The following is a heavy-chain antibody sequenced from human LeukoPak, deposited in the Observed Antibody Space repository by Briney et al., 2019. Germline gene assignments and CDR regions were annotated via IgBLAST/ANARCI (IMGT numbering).Heavy chain of an antibody. V-gene: IGHV3-33*01. CDR1: GLTFSSYG. Sequence: GGSLRLSCAASGLTFSSYGMHWVRQAPGKGLEGVAVIWYDGSNKYYADSVKGRFTISRDNSKNTLYLQMNSLRAEDTAVYYCARTGRPDWFPLDYFDYWGQGTLVTVSS. D-gene: IGHD3/OR15-3a*01. CDR2: IWYDGSNK. J-gene: IGHJ4*02. CDR3: ARTGRPDWFPLDYFDY.